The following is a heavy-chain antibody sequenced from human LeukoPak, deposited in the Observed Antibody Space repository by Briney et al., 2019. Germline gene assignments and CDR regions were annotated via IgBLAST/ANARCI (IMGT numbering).Heavy chain of an antibody. J-gene: IGHJ4*02. CDR2: MNTDGSEI. D-gene: IGHD5-18*01. Sequence: GGSLSLSCAASGFTLGDYWGHWVRQAPGKGLVWVLGMNTDGSEIRYADSVKGRFTISRDNAMNTVYLQMNSLRVEDTAMFSCARGSGYYYLDYWGQGALVTVSS. V-gene: IGHV3-74*01. CDR3: ARGSGYYYLDY. CDR1: GFTLGDYW.